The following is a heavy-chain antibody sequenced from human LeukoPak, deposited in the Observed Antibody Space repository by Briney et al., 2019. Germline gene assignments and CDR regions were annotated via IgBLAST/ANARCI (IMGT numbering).Heavy chain of an antibody. D-gene: IGHD1-14*01. Sequence: PGGSLRLSCAASGFTFSKYWMSWVRQAPGKGLEWVANMKEDGSEKYYVDSVKGRFTISRDNARNSLYLQMTSLRAEDTAVYYCGSDTTWLPRGQGTLVTVSS. CDR1: GFTFSKYW. CDR2: MKEDGSEK. CDR3: GSDTTWLP. V-gene: IGHV3-7*01. J-gene: IGHJ4*02.